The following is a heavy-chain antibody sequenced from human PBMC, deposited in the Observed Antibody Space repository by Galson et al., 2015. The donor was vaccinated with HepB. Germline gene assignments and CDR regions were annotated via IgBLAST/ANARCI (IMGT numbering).Heavy chain of an antibody. J-gene: IGHJ5*02. CDR1: GFTFSSYA. D-gene: IGHD2-2*02. Sequence: SLRLSCAASGFTFSSYAMHWVRQAPGKGLEWVAVISYDGSNKYYADSVKGRFTISRDNSKNTLYLQMNSLRAEDTAVYYCARPYCSSTSCYIGLGGEGWFDPWGQGTLVTVSS. CDR3: ARPYCSSTSCYIGLGGEGWFDP. CDR2: ISYDGSNK. V-gene: IGHV3-30-3*01.